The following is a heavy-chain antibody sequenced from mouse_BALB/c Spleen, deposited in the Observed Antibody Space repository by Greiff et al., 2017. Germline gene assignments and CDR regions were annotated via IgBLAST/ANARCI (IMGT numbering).Heavy chain of an antibody. CDR2: INPSNGRT. CDR3: ARYDYDVEGYAMDY. CDR1: GYTFTSYW. J-gene: IGHJ4*01. V-gene: IGHV1S81*02. D-gene: IGHD2-4*01. Sequence: VQLQQPGAELVKPGASVKLSCKASGYTFTSYWMHWVKQRPGQGLEWIGEINPSNGRTNYNEKFKSKATLTVDKSSSTAYMQLSSLTSEDSAVYYCARYDYDVEGYAMDYWGQGTSVTVSS.